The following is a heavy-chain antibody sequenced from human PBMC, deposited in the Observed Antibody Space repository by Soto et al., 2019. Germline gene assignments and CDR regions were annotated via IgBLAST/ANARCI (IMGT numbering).Heavy chain of an antibody. D-gene: IGHD6-13*01. V-gene: IGHV1-69*02. Sequence: QVQLVQSGAEVKKPGSSVKVSCKASGGTFSSYTISWVRQAPGQGLEWMGRIIPILGIANYAQKFQGRVTITADKSTSTAYMELSSLRSEDTAVYYCARGYSSSWSSSCAFDIWGQGTMVTVSS. J-gene: IGHJ3*02. CDR1: GGTFSSYT. CDR3: ARGYSSSWSSSCAFDI. CDR2: IIPILGIA.